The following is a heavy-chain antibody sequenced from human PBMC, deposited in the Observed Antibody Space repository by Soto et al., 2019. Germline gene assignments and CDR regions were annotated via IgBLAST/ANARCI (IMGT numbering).Heavy chain of an antibody. CDR2: ISGSGDST. CDR1: GFIFSSYA. V-gene: IGHV3-23*01. D-gene: IGHD4-17*01. Sequence: EVQLLESGGGLVQPGGSLRLSCAASGFIFSSYAMSWVRQAPGKGLEWVSIISGSGDSTYYADSVKGRFTISRDNSKNMLYLQRNSLGAEDTAVYYCAKDRGVTTVTTVDYWGQGTLVIVSS. CDR3: AKDRGVTTVTTVDY. J-gene: IGHJ4*02.